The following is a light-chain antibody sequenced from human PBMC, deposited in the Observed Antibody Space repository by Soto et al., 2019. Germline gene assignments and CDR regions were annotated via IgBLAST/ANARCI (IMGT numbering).Light chain of an antibody. V-gene: IGKV3D-15*01. CDR1: QSVSGN. CDR2: DAS. Sequence: EIVMTQSPATLSVSPGERATLSCRASQSVSGNLAWYQQKPGQAPRLLIYDASNRATGIPARFSGSGSGTDFTLTISSLQSEDFAVYYCQQYNNWPITFGQGTRLEI. CDR3: QQYNNWPIT. J-gene: IGKJ5*01.